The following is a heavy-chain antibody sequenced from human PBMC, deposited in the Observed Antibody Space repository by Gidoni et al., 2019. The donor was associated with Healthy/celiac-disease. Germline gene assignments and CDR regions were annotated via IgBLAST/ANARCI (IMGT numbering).Heavy chain of an antibody. V-gene: IGHV1-69*01. D-gene: IGHD5-18*01. CDR1: GGNFSSYA. CDR2: IIPICRTA. J-gene: IGHJ6*02. Sequence: QVQRVQSGAEVKKPGSSVKGSCKASGGNFSSYARRWVRQAPGQGLEWMGGIIPICRTAHYAPPFQGRVTITADESPSTAYMELSSLRSEDTAVYYCASDKDTAMASVYYYYGMDVWGQGTTVTVSS. CDR3: ASDKDTAMASVYYYYGMDV.